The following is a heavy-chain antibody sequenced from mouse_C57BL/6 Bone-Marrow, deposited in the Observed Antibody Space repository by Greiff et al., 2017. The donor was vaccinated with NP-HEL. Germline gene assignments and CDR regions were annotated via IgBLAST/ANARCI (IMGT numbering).Heavy chain of an antibody. CDR3: ASSIYDGPTWYAMDY. CDR1: GYSFTGYY. CDR2: INPSTGGT. D-gene: IGHD2-3*01. Sequence: EVQLQQSGPELVKPGASVKISCKASGYSFTGYYMNWVKQSPEKSLEWIGEINPSTGGTTYNQKFKAKATLTVDKSSSTAYMQLKSLTSEDSAVYYCASSIYDGPTWYAMDYWGQGTSVTVSS. V-gene: IGHV1-42*01. J-gene: IGHJ4*01.